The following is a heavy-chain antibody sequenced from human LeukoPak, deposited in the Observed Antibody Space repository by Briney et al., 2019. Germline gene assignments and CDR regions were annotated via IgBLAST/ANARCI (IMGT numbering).Heavy chain of an antibody. J-gene: IGHJ4*02. V-gene: IGHV1-69*01. CDR2: IIPIFGTA. Sequence: SVTVSFKASGGTFSIYAISWVRQAPGQGLEWMGGIIPIFGTANYAQKFQGRVTITADESTSAAYMELSSLRSEDTAVYYCAHITPNQLLHDYWGQGTLVTVSS. CDR3: AHITPNQLLHDY. D-gene: IGHD2-2*01. CDR1: GGTFSIYA.